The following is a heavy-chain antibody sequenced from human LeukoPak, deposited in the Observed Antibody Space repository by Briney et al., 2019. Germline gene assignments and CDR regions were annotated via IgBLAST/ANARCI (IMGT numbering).Heavy chain of an antibody. J-gene: IGHJ3*02. Sequence: GGSLRLSCAASGFTFGDYAMHWVRQPPGKGLEWVSGIAWNSGRIDYADSVKGRLTISRDNGKNSLYLQMNSLRAEDTALYYCAKIRVATKLGAFDIWGQGTMVTVSS. D-gene: IGHD5-12*01. CDR2: IAWNSGRI. V-gene: IGHV3-9*01. CDR1: GFTFGDYA. CDR3: AKIRVATKLGAFDI.